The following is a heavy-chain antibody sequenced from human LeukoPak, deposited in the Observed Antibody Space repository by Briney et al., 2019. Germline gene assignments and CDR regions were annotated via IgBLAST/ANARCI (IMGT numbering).Heavy chain of an antibody. D-gene: IGHD5/OR15-5a*01. Sequence: SETLSLTCTVSGGSISNYFWSWIRQPPGKGLEWMGFIFHTGSTNYNPSLKSRITISLDTSKNQLSLNLSPVTTADTAVYYCARGLNSVWFDPWGQGALVTVSS. J-gene: IGHJ5*02. CDR3: ARGLNSVWFDP. V-gene: IGHV4-59*01. CDR2: IFHTGST. CDR1: GGSISNYF.